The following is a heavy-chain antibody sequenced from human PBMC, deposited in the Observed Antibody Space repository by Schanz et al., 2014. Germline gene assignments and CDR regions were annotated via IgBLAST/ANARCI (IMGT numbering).Heavy chain of an antibody. Sequence: VQLVQSGAEVKRPGASVRVSCKASGGTFSTYPINWLRQAPGQGLEWMGRIIPSLGLAKYEQKFQDKVTITADTSTTTAYMELSGLRSEDTAVYYCARGSPENMIRGELDYWGQGTLVTVSS. CDR2: IIPSLGLA. D-gene: IGHD3-10*01. CDR3: ARGSPENMIRGELDY. V-gene: IGHV1-69*09. J-gene: IGHJ4*02. CDR1: GGTFSTYP.